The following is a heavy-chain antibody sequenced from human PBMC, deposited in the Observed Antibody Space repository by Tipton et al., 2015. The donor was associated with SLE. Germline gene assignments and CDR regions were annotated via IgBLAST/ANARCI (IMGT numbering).Heavy chain of an antibody. D-gene: IGHD5-12*01. CDR3: ARDSRWLPDY. V-gene: IGHV3-30*04. Sequence: SLRLSCAASGFTFSSYAMTWVRQAPGKGLEWVAVISLDGSNKYYADSVKGRFTISKDNSRNTLYLEMNSRRAEDTALYYCARDSRWLPDYWGQGTLVTVSS. CDR1: GFTFSSYA. J-gene: IGHJ4*02. CDR2: ISLDGSNK.